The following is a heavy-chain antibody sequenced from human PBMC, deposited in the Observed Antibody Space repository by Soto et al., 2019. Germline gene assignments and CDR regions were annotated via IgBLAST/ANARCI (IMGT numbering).Heavy chain of an antibody. CDR3: ARAGFSCSGDSCHPGSPGYYYYGMDV. CDR1: GGSISFYH. V-gene: IGHV4-59*12. J-gene: IGHJ6*02. Sequence: PSETLSLTGTVSGGSISFYHCSWIRQPPGKGLEWIGYIYYSGITNYNPSLKSRVTISADKSKNQFSLRLTSVTAADTAVYYFARAGFSCSGDSCHPGSPGYYYYGMDVGGQGTKVKVSS. CDR2: IYYSGIT. D-gene: IGHD2-15*01.